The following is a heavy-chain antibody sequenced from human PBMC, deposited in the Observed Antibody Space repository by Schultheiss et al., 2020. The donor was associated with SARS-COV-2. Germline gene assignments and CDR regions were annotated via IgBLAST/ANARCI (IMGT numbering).Heavy chain of an antibody. CDR1: GGSISSYY. CDR3: ARNSYGFFNWFDP. CDR2: IYYSGST. V-gene: IGHV4-59*01. D-gene: IGHD5-18*01. J-gene: IGHJ5*02. Sequence: GSLRLSCTVSGGSISSYYWSWIRQPPGKGLEWIGYIYYSGSTNYNPSLKSRVTISVDTSKNQFSLKLSSVTAADTAVYYCARNSYGFFNWFDPWGQGTLVTVSS.